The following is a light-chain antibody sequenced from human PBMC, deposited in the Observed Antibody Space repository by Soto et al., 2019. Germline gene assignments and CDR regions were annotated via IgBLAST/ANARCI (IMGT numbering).Light chain of an antibody. CDR1: RNLLHSNGYNY. Sequence: DIVVTQSPLSLPVSPGEPASISCRSSRNLLHSNGYNYLDWYLQKSGQSPQLLIYLGSHRASGVPDRFSGSGSGTDFTLTISRLEPEDFAVYYCQQYGSSQSFGQGTKVEIK. J-gene: IGKJ1*01. CDR3: QQYGSSQS. V-gene: IGKV2-28*01. CDR2: LGS.